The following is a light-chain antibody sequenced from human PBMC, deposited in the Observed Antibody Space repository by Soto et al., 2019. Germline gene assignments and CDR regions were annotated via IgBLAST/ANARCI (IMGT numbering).Light chain of an antibody. CDR3: QQYGASPRT. CDR2: GAS. V-gene: IGKV3-20*01. CDR1: QSVSSSY. J-gene: IGKJ1*01. Sequence: EVVLTQSPGTLSLSPGERATLSCRASQSVSSSYLAWYQQKPGQGPRLLIYGASSRATGIPDRFSGSGSGTDFTLTISRLEPEDFAVYYCQQYGASPRTLGQGTKVDI.